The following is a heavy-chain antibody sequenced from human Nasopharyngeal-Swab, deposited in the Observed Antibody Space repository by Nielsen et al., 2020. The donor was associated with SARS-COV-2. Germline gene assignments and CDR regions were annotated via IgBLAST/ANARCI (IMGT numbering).Heavy chain of an antibody. CDR1: GLTFSSFG. CDR3: VSIRSGVLGTVGAD. Sequence: GGSLRLSCAASGLTFSSFGRHWVRQAPGKGLEWVAFIAHDASNEYYGDSVKGRFSISRDSSKNTLYLQMDSLRGEDTAVYFCVSIRSGVLGTVGADWGQGTLVTVSS. J-gene: IGHJ4*02. CDR2: IAHDASNE. V-gene: IGHV3-30*03. D-gene: IGHD2-8*01.